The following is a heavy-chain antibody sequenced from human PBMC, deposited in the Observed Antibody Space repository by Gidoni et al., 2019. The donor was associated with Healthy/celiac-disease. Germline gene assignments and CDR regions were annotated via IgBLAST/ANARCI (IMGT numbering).Heavy chain of an antibody. CDR3: ARASAAPRFVP. CDR1: GYYISSGYY. Sequence: QVQLQESGPGLVKPAETQSLTCTVCGYYISSGYYWGWIRHPPGTGLEWIGSIYHSGSTYYTPSLKSRVTISVDTSMTHFSLKLSSVPAADTAVYYCARASAAPRFVPWGQGPLVTVSS. J-gene: IGHJ5*02. D-gene: IGHD6-13*01. V-gene: IGHV4-38-2*02. CDR2: IYHSGST.